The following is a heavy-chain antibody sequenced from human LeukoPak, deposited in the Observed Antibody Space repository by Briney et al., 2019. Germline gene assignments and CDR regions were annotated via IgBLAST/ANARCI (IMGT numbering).Heavy chain of an antibody. CDR2: FDPEDGET. D-gene: IGHD2-2*01. CDR3: ATDSHCSSTSCHTFVSY. V-gene: IGHV1-24*01. CDR1: GYTLTELS. Sequence: ASVKVSCKVSGYTLTELSMHWVRQAPGEGLEWMGGFDPEDGETIYAQKFQGRVTMTEDTSTDTAYMELSSLRSEDTAVYYCATDSHCSSTSCHTFVSYWGQGTLVTVSS. J-gene: IGHJ4*02.